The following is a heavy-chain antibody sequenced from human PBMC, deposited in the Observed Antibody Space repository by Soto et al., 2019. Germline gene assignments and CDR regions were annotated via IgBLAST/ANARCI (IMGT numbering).Heavy chain of an antibody. V-gene: IGHV1-69*02. Sequence: QVQLVQSGAEVKKPGSSVKVSCKASGGTFSSYTISWVRQAPGQGLEWMGRIIPILGIANYAQKFQGRVTITADKSTSTDYMELSSLRSEDTAVHYCARSPVRGGWFDPWGQGTLVTVSS. D-gene: IGHD2-15*01. CDR2: IIPILGIA. CDR3: ARSPVRGGWFDP. CDR1: GGTFSSYT. J-gene: IGHJ5*02.